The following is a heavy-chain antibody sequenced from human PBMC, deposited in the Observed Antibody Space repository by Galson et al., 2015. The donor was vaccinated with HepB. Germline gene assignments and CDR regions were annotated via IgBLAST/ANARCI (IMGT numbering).Heavy chain of an antibody. J-gene: IGHJ4*02. V-gene: IGHV3-49*04. CDR3: TRRWDGDYGSDY. CDR2: IRSKAYGGTT. CDR1: GFTFGDYA. D-gene: IGHD4-17*01. Sequence: SLRLSCAASGFTFGDYAMSWVRQAPGKGLEWVGFIRSKAYGGTTEYAASVKGRFTISRDDSKSIAHLQMNSLKTEDTAVYYCTRRWDGDYGSDYWGQGTLVTVSS.